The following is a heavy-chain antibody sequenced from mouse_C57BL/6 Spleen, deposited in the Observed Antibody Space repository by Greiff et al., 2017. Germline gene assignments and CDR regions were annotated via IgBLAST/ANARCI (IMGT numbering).Heavy chain of an antibody. CDR2: IDPADGET. Sequence: EVQLQQSGAELVKPGASVKLSCTASGFNFNDYYMHWVKQRTEQGLEWIGRIDPADGETKYAQKFQGKAPITADTSSNTAYLQLSSLTSEDTAVYYCAMGYYGSSSLAYWGQGTLVTVSA. CDR3: AMGYYGSSSLAY. CDR1: GFNFNDYY. J-gene: IGHJ3*01. V-gene: IGHV14-2*01. D-gene: IGHD1-1*01.